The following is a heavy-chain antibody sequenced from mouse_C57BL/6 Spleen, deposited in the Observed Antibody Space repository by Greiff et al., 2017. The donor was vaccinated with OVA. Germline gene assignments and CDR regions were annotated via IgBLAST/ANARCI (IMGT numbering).Heavy chain of an antibody. V-gene: IGHV1-42*01. CDR2: INPSTGGT. D-gene: IGHD2-5*01. CDR1: GYSFTGYY. CDR3: ARSTGYSNYGYFDY. Sequence: EVQLQQSGPELVKPGASVKISCKASGYSFTGYYMNWVKQSPEKSLEWIGEINPSTGGTTYNQKFKAKATLTVDKSSSTAYMQLKSLTSEDSAVYYCARSTGYSNYGYFDYWGQGTTLTVSS. J-gene: IGHJ2*01.